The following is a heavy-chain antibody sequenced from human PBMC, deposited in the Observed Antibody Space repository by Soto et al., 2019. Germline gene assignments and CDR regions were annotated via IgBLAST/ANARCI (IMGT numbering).Heavy chain of an antibody. CDR3: AREATWFGENEGAFDI. V-gene: IGHV4-31*03. D-gene: IGHD3-10*01. CDR2: IYYSGST. J-gene: IGHJ3*02. Sequence: SETLSLTCTVSGGSISSGGYYWSWIRQHPGKGLEWIGYIYYSGSTYYNPSLKSRVSMSVDTSKNLFSLKLSSVTAADTAVYYCAREATWFGENEGAFDIWGQGTMVTVSS. CDR1: GGSISSGGYY.